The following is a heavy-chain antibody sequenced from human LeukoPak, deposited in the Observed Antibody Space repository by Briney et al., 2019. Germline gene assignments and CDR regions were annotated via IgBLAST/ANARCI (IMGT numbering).Heavy chain of an antibody. CDR2: RNPNSGNT. V-gene: IGHV1-8*01. CDR1: GYTFTSYD. J-gene: IGHJ6*03. CDR3: AGGFTASVSLSIAAAGLYYSYYMDV. Sequence: ASVKVCCKASGYTFTSYDINWVRQATGQGLEWMGWRNPNSGNTGYTQKFQGRVNMTRKTSINKAYIELSSLRSDDTAVYYCAGGFTASVSLSIAAAGLYYSYYMDVWGKGTTVTVSS. D-gene: IGHD6-13*01.